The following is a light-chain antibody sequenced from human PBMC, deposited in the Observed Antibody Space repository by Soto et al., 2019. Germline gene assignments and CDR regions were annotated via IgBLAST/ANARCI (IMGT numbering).Light chain of an antibody. V-gene: IGKV1-39*01. CDR2: TVS. CDR3: QQCYSIPLT. CDR1: QKSGRN. Sequence: DIQMTQSPSSLSTSVGDRVTITCRASQKSGRNLNWYQQKPGKDPELLIYTVSNLQTGVPLRFSGRGSGTEFTLTISALQPEDFATYYGQQCYSIPLTFCGGTKVEIK. J-gene: IGKJ4*01.